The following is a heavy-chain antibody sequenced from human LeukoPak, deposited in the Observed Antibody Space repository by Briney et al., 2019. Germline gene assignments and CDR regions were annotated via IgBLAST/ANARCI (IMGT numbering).Heavy chain of an antibody. J-gene: IGHJ4*02. Sequence: PGGSQTLVYPASGSTVGRSDTRSARQAPGKGLEWVSYISSSGSTIYYADSVKGRFNISRDHPKNSLYLQMNSLRAEYTAVDYCVRVAKTLDGDYWGQGTLVTVSS. CDR1: GSTVGRSD. V-gene: IGHV3-48*03. CDR3: VRVAKTLDGDY. CDR2: ISSSGSTI. D-gene: IGHD5-24*01.